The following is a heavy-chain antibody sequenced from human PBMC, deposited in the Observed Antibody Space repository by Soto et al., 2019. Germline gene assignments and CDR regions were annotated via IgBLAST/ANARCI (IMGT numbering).Heavy chain of an antibody. D-gene: IGHD3-22*01. CDR2: ISSSISTI. V-gene: IGHV3-48*02. J-gene: IGHJ2*01. Sequence: WGSPRLSCAASGFTFSSYSMNCVRQAPWKWLEWVSHISSSISTIYYADSVKGRFTISRDNAKNSLYLQMNSLRDEDTAVYYCARDSHYYDSSGYYSHWHFDLWGRGILVTASS. CDR1: GFTFSSYS. CDR3: ARDSHYYDSSGYYSHWHFDL.